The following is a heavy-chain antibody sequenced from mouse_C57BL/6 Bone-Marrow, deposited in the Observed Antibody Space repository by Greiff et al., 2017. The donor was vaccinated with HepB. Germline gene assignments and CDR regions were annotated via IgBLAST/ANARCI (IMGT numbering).Heavy chain of an antibody. CDR3: TDSSHYDFGY. J-gene: IGHJ2*01. Sequence: EVQLQESGGGLVQPGGSMKLSCVASGFTFSNYWMNWVRQSPEKGLEWIAPIRLKSDNYATHYADSVKGRFTISRDDSKSSVYLQMNNLRTEDTGIYYCTDSSHYDFGYWGQGTTLTVSS. D-gene: IGHD1-1*02. CDR2: IRLKSDNYAT. V-gene: IGHV6-3*01. CDR1: GFTFSNYW.